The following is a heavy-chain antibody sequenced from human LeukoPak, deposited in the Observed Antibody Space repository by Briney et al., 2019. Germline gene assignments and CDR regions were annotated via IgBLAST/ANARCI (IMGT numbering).Heavy chain of an antibody. J-gene: IGHJ4*02. CDR1: GFTVSSNY. V-gene: IGHV3-53*01. Sequence: GGSLRLSCAASGFTVSSNYMSWVRQAPGKGLEGGSVIYSGGSTYYADSVKGRFTISRDNSKNTLYLQMNSLRAEDTAVYYCARELHCSSTSCEDYWGQGTLVTVSS. CDR3: ARELHCSSTSCEDY. D-gene: IGHD2-2*01. CDR2: IYSGGST.